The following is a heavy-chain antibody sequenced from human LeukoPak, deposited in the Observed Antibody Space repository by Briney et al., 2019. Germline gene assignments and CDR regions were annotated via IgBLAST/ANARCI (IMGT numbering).Heavy chain of an antibody. Sequence: SQTLSLTCTVSGGSISSNHYYWSWIRQPPGKGLEWIGFIYYSGNTYYNPSLNSRLTISADTSRNQFSLKLRSVTAVDTAVYYCARETHDPTLVRGVVDYWGRGTLVTVSS. CDR2: IYYSGNT. V-gene: IGHV4-30-4*01. J-gene: IGHJ4*02. CDR3: ARETHDPTLVRGVVDY. CDR1: GGSISSNHYY. D-gene: IGHD3-10*01.